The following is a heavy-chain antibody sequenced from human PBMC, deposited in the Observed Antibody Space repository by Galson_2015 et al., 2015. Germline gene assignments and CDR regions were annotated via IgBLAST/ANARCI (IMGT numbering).Heavy chain of an antibody. CDR3: AKDLHAEDYYDSSGYNFDY. CDR2: ISGSGGST. D-gene: IGHD3-22*01. V-gene: IGHV3-23*01. J-gene: IGHJ4*02. CDR1: GFTFSSYA. Sequence: SLRLSCAASGFTFSSYAMSWVRQAPGKGLEWVSAISGSGGSTYYADSVKGRSTISRDNSKNTLYLQMNSLRAEDTAVYYCAKDLHAEDYYDSSGYNFDYWAREPWSPSPQ.